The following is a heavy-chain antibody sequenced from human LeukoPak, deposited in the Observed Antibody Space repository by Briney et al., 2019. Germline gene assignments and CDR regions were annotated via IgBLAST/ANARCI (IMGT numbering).Heavy chain of an antibody. D-gene: IGHD4-17*01. CDR2: IKQDGSEK. CDR1: GFTFSSYW. V-gene: IGHV3-7*01. J-gene: IGHJ4*02. CDR3: ARAGDYDY. Sequence: PGGSLRLSCAASGFTFSSYWMSWVRQAPGKGLEWVASIKQDGSEKHYMDSVKGRFTISRDNAKKSLYLQMNSLRAEDTAVYYCARAGDYDYWGQGTLVTVSS.